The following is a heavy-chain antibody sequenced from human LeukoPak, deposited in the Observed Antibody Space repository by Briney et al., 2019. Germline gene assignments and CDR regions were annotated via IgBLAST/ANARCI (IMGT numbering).Heavy chain of an antibody. CDR1: GGSISSGGYY. V-gene: IGHV4-31*03. CDR2: IYYSGST. CDR3: ARAALRLFDP. Sequence: SETLSLTCTVSGGSISSGGYYWSWIRQHPGKGLEWIGYIYYSGSTYYNPSLKSRVTISVDTSKNQFSLKLGSVTAADTAVYYCARAALRLFDPWGQGTLVTVSS. J-gene: IGHJ5*02.